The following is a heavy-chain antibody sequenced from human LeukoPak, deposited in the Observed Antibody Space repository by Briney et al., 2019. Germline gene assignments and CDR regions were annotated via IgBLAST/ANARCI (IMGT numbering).Heavy chain of an antibody. Sequence: SETLSLTCTVSGGSISSTTYYWGWIRQPPGKGLEWIGTIYYSGTTSCNPSLKSRVTMSVDTSKNQFSLKLSSVTAADTGVYCCGRQRAGATDYWGQGTLVTVSS. V-gene: IGHV4-39*01. CDR3: GRQRAGATDY. CDR1: GGSISSTTYY. J-gene: IGHJ4*02. D-gene: IGHD1-26*01. CDR2: IYYSGTT.